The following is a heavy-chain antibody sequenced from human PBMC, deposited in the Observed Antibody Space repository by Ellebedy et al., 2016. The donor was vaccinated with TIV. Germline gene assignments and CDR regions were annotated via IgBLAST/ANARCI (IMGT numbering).Heavy chain of an antibody. D-gene: IGHD5-12*01. CDR1: GGIFRSNA. J-gene: IGHJ4*02. V-gene: IGHV1-69*13. CDR2: IVADFGTT. CDR3: ARYSGYHFRGNYFDY. Sequence: AASVKVSCKASGGIFRSNAFSWVRQAPGQGLEWMGGIVADFGTTTYAQRFQGRVTITADESTNTVYMELSSLTADDSAAYYCARYSGYHFRGNYFDYWGQGTLVTVSS.